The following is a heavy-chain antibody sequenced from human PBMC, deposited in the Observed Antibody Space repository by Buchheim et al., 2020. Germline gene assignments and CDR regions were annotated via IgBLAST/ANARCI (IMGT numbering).Heavy chain of an antibody. CDR2: INHSGST. J-gene: IGHJ5*02. CDR3: ARSARRYCSSTSCYVSWFDP. D-gene: IGHD2-2*01. Sequence: QVQLQQWGAGLLKPSETLSLTCAVYGGSFSGYYWSWIRQPPGKGLEWIGEINHSGSTNYNPSLKSRVTISVDTSKHQFSLKLSSVTAADTAVYYCARSARRYCSSTSCYVSWFDPWGQGTL. CDR1: GGSFSGYY. V-gene: IGHV4-34*01.